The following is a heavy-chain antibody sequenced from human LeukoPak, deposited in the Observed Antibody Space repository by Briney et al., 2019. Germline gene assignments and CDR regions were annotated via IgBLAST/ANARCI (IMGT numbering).Heavy chain of an antibody. Sequence: ASVKVSCTASGYTFTGHFMHWVRQAPGQGLEWMGWIEPKSGGTHYGHKFQGRVTMTRDTYMSTAYMELSRLKADDTAVYYCAREMGVVPTAIPTVDSWGQGTLVTVSS. V-gene: IGHV1-2*02. CDR1: GYTFTGHF. D-gene: IGHD2-2*02. CDR3: AREMGVVPTAIPTVDS. J-gene: IGHJ4*02. CDR2: IEPKSGGT.